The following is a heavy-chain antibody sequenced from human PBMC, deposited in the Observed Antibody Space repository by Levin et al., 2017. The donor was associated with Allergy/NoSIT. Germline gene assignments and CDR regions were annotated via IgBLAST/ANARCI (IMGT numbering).Heavy chain of an antibody. J-gene: IGHJ5*02. CDR2: INPNDGNA. CDR1: GSTFTAYV. CDR3: VREGGEQRVATAEWNWSDP. V-gene: IGHV1-2*02. D-gene: IGHD5-12*01. Sequence: GGSLRLSCKASGSTFTAYVLHWVRQAPGQGLEWMGWINPNDGNARSAQKFQGRVTLTRDTSISTAYMDLSRLSSDDTAIYYCVREGGEQRVATAEWNWSDPWGQGSLVTVSS.